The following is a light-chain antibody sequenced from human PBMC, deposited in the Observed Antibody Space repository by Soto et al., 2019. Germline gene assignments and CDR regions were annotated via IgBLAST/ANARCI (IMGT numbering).Light chain of an antibody. V-gene: IGLV3-21*02. CDR3: QVWDSSSDHL. CDR2: DDS. CDR1: NIGSKS. J-gene: IGLJ2*01. Sequence: SYELTQPPSVSVAPGQTARITCGGNNIGSKSVHWYQQKPGQAPVLVVYDDSDRPSGNPERFSGSNSGNTATLTISRVEAGDEDDYYCQVWDSSSDHLFGGGTKLTVL.